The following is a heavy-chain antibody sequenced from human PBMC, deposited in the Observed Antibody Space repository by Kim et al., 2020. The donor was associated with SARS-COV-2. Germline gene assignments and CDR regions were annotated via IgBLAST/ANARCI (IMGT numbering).Heavy chain of an antibody. J-gene: IGHJ6*02. CDR2: GGTT. Sequence: GGTTKYAASVKGRFTISRDDSKSIAYLQMNSLKTEDTAVYFCTRSRGMDVWGQGTTVTVSS. CDR3: TRSRGMDV. V-gene: IGHV3-49*02.